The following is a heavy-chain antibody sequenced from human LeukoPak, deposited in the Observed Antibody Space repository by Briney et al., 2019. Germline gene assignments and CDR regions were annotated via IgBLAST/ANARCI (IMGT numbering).Heavy chain of an antibody. J-gene: IGHJ4*02. V-gene: IGHV4-59*01. CDR1: GGSIGTNY. D-gene: IGHD6-13*01. Sequence: SETLSLTCSVSGGSIGTNYWSWIGQVPGKGLEWIGYSSYSGRSNYNPSLKSRVTISVDTSKTQSSLYRNSVTAADTAVYNCARSDTHHIHSSSWHFDYWGQGTLVTVSS. CDR2: SSYSGRS. CDR3: ARSDTHHIHSSSWHFDY.